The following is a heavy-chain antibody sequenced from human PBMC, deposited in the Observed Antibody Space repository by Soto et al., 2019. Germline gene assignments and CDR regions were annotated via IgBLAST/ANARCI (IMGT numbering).Heavy chain of an antibody. V-gene: IGHV1-18*01. J-gene: IGHJ1*01. Sequence: QVHLVQSGAEVKEPGASVKVSCKASGYNFASYGINWVRQAPGHGLEWMGWISVYNGHTNYAQNFQGRVTMTRDTSTNAAYMDLRSLRSDDTAMYYCARDRVVGAAGFWGQGTLVTVSS. CDR3: ARDRVVGAAGF. D-gene: IGHD1-26*01. CDR1: GYNFASYG. CDR2: ISVYNGHT.